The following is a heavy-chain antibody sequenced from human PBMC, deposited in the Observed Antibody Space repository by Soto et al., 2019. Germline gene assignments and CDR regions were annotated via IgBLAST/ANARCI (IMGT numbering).Heavy chain of an antibody. CDR2: ISGSGGST. Sequence: GGSLRLSCAASGFTFSSYAMSWVRQAPGKGLEWVSAISGSGGSTYYADSVKGRFTISRDNSKNTLYLQMNSLRAEDTAVYYCAKVVFPPDYSSSWFDYWGQGTLVTVSS. CDR1: GFTFSSYA. CDR3: AKVVFPPDYSSSWFDY. J-gene: IGHJ4*02. D-gene: IGHD6-13*01. V-gene: IGHV3-23*01.